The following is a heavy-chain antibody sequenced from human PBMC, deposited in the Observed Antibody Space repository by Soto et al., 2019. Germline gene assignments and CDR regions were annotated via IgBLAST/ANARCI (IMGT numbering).Heavy chain of an antibody. CDR2: FYYSGST. V-gene: IGHV4-39*01. J-gene: IGHJ4*02. CDR3: ARSQSGWGAMGHFDY. Sequence: QLQLQESGPGLVKPSETLSLTCRVSGGSISSRSYYWGWIRQPPGKGLEWIGSFYYSGSTYYNPSLKSRVTISVDTSKNQFSVKLSSVTAADTAVYYCARSQSGWGAMGHFDYWGQGTLVTVSS. CDR1: GGSISSRSYY. D-gene: IGHD1-26*01.